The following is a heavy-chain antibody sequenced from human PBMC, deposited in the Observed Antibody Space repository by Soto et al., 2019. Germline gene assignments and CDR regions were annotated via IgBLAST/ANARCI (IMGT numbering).Heavy chain of an antibody. D-gene: IGHD3-22*01. CDR2: IRSKIHGGTI. Sequence: EVQLVESGGGLVQPGRSLRLSCITSGFTFGDYATSWFRQAPGQGLEWVGFIRSKIHGGTIEYAASVQGRFTISRDDSKSIAYLQMNSLKTEATAVYYCTRDKYKCDNSAYSGSDSWGQGTLVTVSS. J-gene: IGHJ4*02. CDR3: TRDKYKCDNSAYSGSDS. V-gene: IGHV3-49*03. CDR1: GFTFGDYA.